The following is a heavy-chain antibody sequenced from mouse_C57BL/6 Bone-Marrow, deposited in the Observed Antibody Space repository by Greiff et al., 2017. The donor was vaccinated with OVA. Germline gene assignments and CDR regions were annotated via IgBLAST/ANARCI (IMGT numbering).Heavy chain of an antibody. CDR2: LYYSGTI. CDR3: ARDPHYYGSSYFDV. D-gene: IGHD1-1*01. Sequence: EVKLLESGPGLVKPSQTVFLTCTVTGISITTGNYRWSWIRQFPGNKLEWIGYLYYSGTITYNPSLTSRTTITRDTPKNQFFLEMNSLTAEDTATYYCARDPHYYGSSYFDVWGTGTTVTVSS. CDR1: GISITTGNYR. V-gene: IGHV3-5*01. J-gene: IGHJ1*03.